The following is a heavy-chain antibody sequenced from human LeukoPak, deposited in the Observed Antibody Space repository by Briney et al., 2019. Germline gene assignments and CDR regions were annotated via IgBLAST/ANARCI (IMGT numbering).Heavy chain of an antibody. J-gene: IGHJ3*02. CDR2: ISAYNANT. D-gene: IGHD6-6*01. V-gene: IGHV1-18*04. CDR1: GYTFTGYY. CDR3: AREVYRSSGPLNAFDI. Sequence: ASVKVSCKASGYTFTGYYMHWVRQAPGQGLEWMGWISAYNANTKYAQKLQGRVTMTTDTSTSTAYMELRSLRSDDTAVYYCAREVYRSSGPLNAFDIWGQGTMVTVSS.